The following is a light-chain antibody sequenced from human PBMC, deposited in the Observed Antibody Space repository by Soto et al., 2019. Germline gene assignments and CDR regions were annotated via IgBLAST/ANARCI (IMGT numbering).Light chain of an antibody. J-gene: IGKJ1*01. CDR1: QSISSY. CDR2: AAS. Sequence: DIQMTQSPSSLSASVGDRVTITCRASQSISSYLNWYQQKPGKAPKLLIYAASSLQSGVPSRFSGSGSGTDFTLTISSLQPEDFATYDCQQSYSTPSAFGQGTKVEIE. CDR3: QQSYSTPSA. V-gene: IGKV1-39*01.